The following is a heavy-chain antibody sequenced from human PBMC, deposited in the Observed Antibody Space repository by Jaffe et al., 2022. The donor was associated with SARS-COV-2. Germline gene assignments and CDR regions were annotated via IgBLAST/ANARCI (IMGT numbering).Heavy chain of an antibody. J-gene: IGHJ6*02. Sequence: QVQLVESGGGVVQPGRSLRLSCAASGFTFSSYGMHWVRQAPGKGLEWVAVIWYDGSNKYYADSVKGRFTISRDNSKNTLYLQMNSLRAEDTAVYYCARGTDYDFWSGYSGGMDVWGQGTTVTVSS. CDR1: GFTFSSYG. V-gene: IGHV3-33*01. CDR2: IWYDGSNK. CDR3: ARGTDYDFWSGYSGGMDV. D-gene: IGHD3-3*01.